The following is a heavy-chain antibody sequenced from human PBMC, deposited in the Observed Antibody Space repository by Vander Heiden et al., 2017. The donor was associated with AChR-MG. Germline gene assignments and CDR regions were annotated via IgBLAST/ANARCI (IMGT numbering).Heavy chain of an antibody. J-gene: IGHJ3*02. Sequence: QVQLQASGPGQVKPSETLSLPCTVPSGSISSFYWNWIRQPPGKGLEWIGFFYHGGNTNYNPSLKSRVTMSTDTSKNQFSLRLTSVTAADTAVYYCASGTISGVITNEVCEMWGRGTRGTVSS. V-gene: IGHV4-59*01. CDR2: FYHGGNT. D-gene: IGHD3-3*01. CDR3: ASGTISGVITNEVCEM. CDR1: SGSISSFY.